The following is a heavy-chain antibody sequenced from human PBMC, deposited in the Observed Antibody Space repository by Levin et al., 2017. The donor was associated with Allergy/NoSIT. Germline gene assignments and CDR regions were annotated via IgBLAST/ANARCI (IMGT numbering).Heavy chain of an antibody. Sequence: SQTLSLTCTVSGGSVSSGSYYWSWIRQPPGQGLEWIGYIYYSGSTNYNPSLKSRVTISVDTAKNQFSLKLSSVTAADTAVYYCARHVAGGNAYNWFDPWGQGTLVTVSS. V-gene: IGHV4-61*01. J-gene: IGHJ5*02. D-gene: IGHD4-23*01. CDR2: IYYSGST. CDR1: GGSVSSGSYY. CDR3: ARHVAGGNAYNWFDP.